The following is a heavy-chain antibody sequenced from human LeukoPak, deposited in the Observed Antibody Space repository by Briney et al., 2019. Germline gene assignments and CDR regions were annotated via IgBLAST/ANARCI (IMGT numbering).Heavy chain of an antibody. V-gene: IGHV3-53*01. D-gene: IGHD3-10*01. J-gene: IGHJ4*02. CDR2: IYSGGTT. CDR1: GFTVSNNY. Sequence: PGGSLRLSCAASGFTVSNNYMNWVRQAPGKGLEWVSLIYSGGTTKYADSVKGRFTISRDNSKDTLYLQMNSLRVEDTAIYYCAKESPYGSGSRNYYFHYWGQGTPVTVSS. CDR3: AKESPYGSGSRNYYFHY.